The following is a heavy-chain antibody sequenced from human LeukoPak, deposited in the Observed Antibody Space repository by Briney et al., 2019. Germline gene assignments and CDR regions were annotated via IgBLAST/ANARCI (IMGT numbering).Heavy chain of an antibody. J-gene: IGHJ4*02. CDR2: IRGSDASP. Sequence: GGSLRLSCAASGFTFATYTMSWVRQAPGKGLEWVSDIRGSDASPYYADSVKGRLPISRENSQTTMYLQMNSLRAEDTAVYYCAKLGRYQLPLDDYWGQGTLVTVSS. CDR1: GFTFATYT. V-gene: IGHV3-23*01. CDR3: AKLGRYQLPLDDY. D-gene: IGHD2-2*01.